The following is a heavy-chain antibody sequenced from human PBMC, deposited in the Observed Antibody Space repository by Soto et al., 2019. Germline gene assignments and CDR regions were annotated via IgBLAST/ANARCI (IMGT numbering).Heavy chain of an antibody. CDR3: ARHKKYSGYDRTTIIYYYYYYGMDV. D-gene: IGHD5-12*01. J-gene: IGHJ6*02. V-gene: IGHV1-18*01. CDR1: GYTFTSYG. CDR2: ISAYNGNT. Sequence: QVQLVQSGAEVKKPGASVKVSCKASGYTFTSYGISWVRQAPGQGLEWMGWISAYNGNTNYAQKLQGRVTMTTDTSTSTAYMELRSLRSDDTAVYYCARHKKYSGYDRTTIIYYYYYYGMDVWGQGTTVTVSS.